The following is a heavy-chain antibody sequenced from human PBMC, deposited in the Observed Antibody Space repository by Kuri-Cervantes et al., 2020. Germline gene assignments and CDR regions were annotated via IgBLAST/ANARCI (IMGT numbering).Heavy chain of an antibody. CDR1: GGTFSSYA. CDR3: ARLGRDGYNWAVDY. J-gene: IGHJ4*02. V-gene: IGHV1-69*13. Sequence: SVKVSCKASGGTFSSYAISWVRQAPGQGLEWMGGIIPIFGTANYAQKFQGRVTITADESTSTAYMELSSLRSEDTAVYYCARLGRDGYNWAVDYWGQGTLVTVSS. CDR2: IIPIFGTA. D-gene: IGHD5-24*01.